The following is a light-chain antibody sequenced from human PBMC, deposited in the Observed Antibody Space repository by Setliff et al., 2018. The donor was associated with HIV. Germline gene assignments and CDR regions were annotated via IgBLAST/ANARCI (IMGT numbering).Light chain of an antibody. J-gene: IGLJ1*01. CDR3: SSYAGSNPYG. V-gene: IGLV2-8*01. Sequence: QSVLTQPHSASGSPGQSVTISCTGTSSDVGGYNYVSWYQQHPGKAPKLMIYEVSKRPSGVPDRFSGSKSGNTASLTVSWLQAEDEADYYCSSYAGSNPYGFGTGTKSPS. CDR2: EVS. CDR1: SSDVGGYNY.